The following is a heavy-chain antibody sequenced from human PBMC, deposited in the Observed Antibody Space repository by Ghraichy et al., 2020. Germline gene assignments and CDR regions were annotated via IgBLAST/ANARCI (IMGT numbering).Heavy chain of an antibody. J-gene: IGHJ5*02. CDR3: ARGEVRRNWFDP. Sequence: SETLSLTCAVYGGSFSGYYWSWIRQPPGKGLEWIGEINHSGSTNYNPSLKSRVTISVDTSKNQFSLKLSFVTAGDTAVYYCARGEVRRNWFDPWGQGTLVNVS. CDR1: GGSFSGYY. CDR2: INHSGST. V-gene: IGHV4-34*01. D-gene: IGHD1-1*01.